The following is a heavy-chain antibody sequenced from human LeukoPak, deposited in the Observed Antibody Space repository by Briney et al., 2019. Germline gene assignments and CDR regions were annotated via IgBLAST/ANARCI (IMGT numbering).Heavy chain of an antibody. D-gene: IGHD2-2*01. Sequence: GESLKISCKGSGYSFTSYWIGWVRQMPGKGLEWMGIIYPGNSDTRYSPSFQGQVTISADKSINTAYVQWSSLKASDTAMYYCARHTSSSWFDPWGQGTLVTVSS. CDR3: ARHTSSSWFDP. J-gene: IGHJ5*02. CDR2: IYPGNSDT. CDR1: GYSFTSYW. V-gene: IGHV5-51*01.